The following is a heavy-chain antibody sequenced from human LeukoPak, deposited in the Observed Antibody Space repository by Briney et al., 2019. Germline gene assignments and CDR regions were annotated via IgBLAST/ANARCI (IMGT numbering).Heavy chain of an antibody. CDR3: TTVRGSRDYFDY. Sequence: NSGGSLRLSCAASGFTFSNAWMSWVRQAPGKGLEWVGRIKSKTDGGTTDYAAPVKGRFTISRDDSKNTLYLQMNSLKTEDTAVYYCTTVRGSRDYFDYWGQGTLVTVSS. CDR2: IKSKTDGGTT. CDR1: GFTFSNAW. V-gene: IGHV3-15*01. J-gene: IGHJ4*02.